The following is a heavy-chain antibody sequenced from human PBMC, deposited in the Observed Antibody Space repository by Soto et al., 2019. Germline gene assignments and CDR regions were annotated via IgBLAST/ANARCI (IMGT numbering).Heavy chain of an antibody. Sequence: SETLSLTCAVYGGSFSGYYWSWIRQPPGKGLEWIGEINHSGSTNYNPSLRSRVTISVDTSKNQFSLKLSSVTAADTAVYYCARGRAMVRGVIFGYWGQGTLVTVSS. J-gene: IGHJ4*02. CDR2: INHSGST. V-gene: IGHV4-34*01. CDR3: ARGRAMVRGVIFGY. CDR1: GGSFSGYY. D-gene: IGHD3-10*01.